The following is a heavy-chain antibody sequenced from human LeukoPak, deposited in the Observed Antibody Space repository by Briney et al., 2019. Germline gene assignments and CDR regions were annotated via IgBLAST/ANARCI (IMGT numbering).Heavy chain of an antibody. D-gene: IGHD5-18*01. CDR3: ARERGYSYGFRVY. J-gene: IGHJ4*02. V-gene: IGHV3-53*01. CDR2: IYSGGST. Sequence: GGSLRLSCAASGFTVSSNYMSWVRQAPGKGLEWVSVIYSGGSTYYADSVKGRFTISRDNSKNTLYLQMNSLRAEDTAVHYCARERGYSYGFRVYWGQGTLVTVSS. CDR1: GFTVSSNY.